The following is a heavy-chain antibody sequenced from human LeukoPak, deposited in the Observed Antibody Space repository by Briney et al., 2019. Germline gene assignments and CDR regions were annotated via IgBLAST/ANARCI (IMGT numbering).Heavy chain of an antibody. V-gene: IGHV1-18*01. D-gene: IGHD3-22*01. Sequence: GASVKVSCKASGYTFTSYGISWVRQAPGQGREWMGWISAYNGNTNYAQKLQGRATMTTDTSTSTAYMELRSLKSDDTALYYCARVSGSITMIVVVSYDYWGQGTLVTVSS. CDR2: ISAYNGNT. J-gene: IGHJ4*02. CDR1: GYTFTSYG. CDR3: ARVSGSITMIVVVSYDY.